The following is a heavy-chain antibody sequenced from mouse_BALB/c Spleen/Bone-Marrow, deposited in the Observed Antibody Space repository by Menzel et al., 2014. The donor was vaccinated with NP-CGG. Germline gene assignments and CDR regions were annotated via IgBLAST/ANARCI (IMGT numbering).Heavy chain of an antibody. D-gene: IGHD2-13*01. CDR3: TREGDSPFAY. Sequence: QVQLQQSGAELVKPGASVKLSCKASGYTFTSYYMYWVKQRPGRGLEWIGEINPSNGGTNFNEKFKSKATLTVDKSSSTAYMQLGSLTSEDSAVYYCTREGDSPFAYWGQGTLVTVSA. J-gene: IGHJ3*01. CDR1: GYTFTSYY. CDR2: INPSNGGT. V-gene: IGHV1S81*02.